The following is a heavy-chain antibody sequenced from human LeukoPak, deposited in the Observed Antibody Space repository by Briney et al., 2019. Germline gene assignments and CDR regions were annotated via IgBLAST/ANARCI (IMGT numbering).Heavy chain of an antibody. D-gene: IGHD6-13*01. Sequence: GSSVKLSCKASVGTFSSYAISWVRQAPGQGLEWMGGIIPIFGTANYAQKFQGRVTITADKSTSTAYMELSSLRSEDTAVYYCARDGGEAAAGTYGWFDPWGQGTLVTVSS. V-gene: IGHV1-69*06. CDR1: VGTFSSYA. J-gene: IGHJ5*02. CDR2: IIPIFGTA. CDR3: ARDGGEAAAGTYGWFDP.